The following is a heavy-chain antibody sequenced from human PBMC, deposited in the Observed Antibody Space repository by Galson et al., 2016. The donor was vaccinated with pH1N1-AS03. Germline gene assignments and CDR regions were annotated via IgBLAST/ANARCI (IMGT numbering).Heavy chain of an antibody. V-gene: IGHV1-2*06. D-gene: IGHD6-19*01. CDR2: INPNSGGT. CDR3: ARDQLSGWYPSSGVDY. J-gene: IGHJ4*02. Sequence: SVKVSCKASGYTFTVYYLHWVRQAPGQGLEWMGRINPNSGGTNYAQRFQGRVTMTRDTSITTAYMELSRLRSDDTAVYYCARDQLSGWYPSSGVDYWGQGTLATVSS. CDR1: GYTFTVYY.